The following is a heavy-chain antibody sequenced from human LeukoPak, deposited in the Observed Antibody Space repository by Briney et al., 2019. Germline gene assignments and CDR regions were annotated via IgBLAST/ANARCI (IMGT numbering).Heavy chain of an antibody. J-gene: IGHJ6*03. CDR1: GGTFISYA. CDR2: IIPIFGTA. V-gene: IGHV1-69*13. Sequence: SVKVSCKASGGTFISYAISWVRQAPGQGLEWMGGIIPIFGTANYAQKFQGRVTITADESTSTAYMELSSLRSEDTAVYYCACGSVYYYYMDVWGKGTMVTVSS. CDR3: ACGSVYYYYMDV. D-gene: IGHD3-10*01.